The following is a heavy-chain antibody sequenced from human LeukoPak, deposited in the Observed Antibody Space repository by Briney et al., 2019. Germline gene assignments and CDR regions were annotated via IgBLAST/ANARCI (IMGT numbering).Heavy chain of an antibody. D-gene: IGHD2-2*01. J-gene: IGHJ4*02. CDR2: IYYSGST. CDR1: GGSISSGDNY. CDR3: ASSRSSTSFDY. Sequence: SETLSLTCTVSGGSISSGDNYWSWIRQHPGKGLEWIGYIYYSGSTYYNPSLKSRVTISVDTSKNQFSLKLSSVTAADTAVYYCASSRSSTSFDYWGQGTLVTVSS. V-gene: IGHV4-31*03.